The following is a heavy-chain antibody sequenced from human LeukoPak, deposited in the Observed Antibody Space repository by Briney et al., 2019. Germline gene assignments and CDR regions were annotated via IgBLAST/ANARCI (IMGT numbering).Heavy chain of an antibody. D-gene: IGHD2-15*01. Sequence: SETLSLTCTVSGGSISSSSYYWGWIRQPPGKGLEWIGNIYYSGSTYYNPSLKSRVTISVDTSKNQCSLKLSSVTAADTAVYYCARDRYCSGGSCYSSSFDYWGQGTLVTVSS. CDR2: IYYSGST. CDR3: ARDRYCSGGSCYSSSFDY. J-gene: IGHJ4*02. V-gene: IGHV4-39*07. CDR1: GGSISSSSYY.